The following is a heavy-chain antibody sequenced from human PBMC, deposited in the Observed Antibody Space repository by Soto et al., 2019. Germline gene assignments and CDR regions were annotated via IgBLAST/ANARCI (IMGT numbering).Heavy chain of an antibody. CDR2: INPIFGTA. V-gene: IGHV1-69*01. D-gene: IGHD1-26*01. CDR1: GVTFSSDS. J-gene: IGHJ4*02. CDR3: ARDGGSHSGGINY. Sequence: QVQLVQSGAEVKKPGASVRVSCRASGVTFSSDSINWVRQAPGQGLEWMGEINPIFGTANYAQKCQGRITTTAVESTSLANMETSRLRSEDAAVYDGARDGGSHSGGINYWGQGTVVTVSS.